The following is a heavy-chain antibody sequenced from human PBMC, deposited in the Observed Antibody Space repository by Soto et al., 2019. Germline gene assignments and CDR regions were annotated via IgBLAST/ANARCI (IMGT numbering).Heavy chain of an antibody. V-gene: IGHV1-18*04. CDR2: ISVYNGNT. J-gene: IGHJ3*02. CDR3: ARARTPYGDYHGLDI. CDR1: GYTFISYA. D-gene: IGHD4-17*01. Sequence: PPASVKVSCKASGYTFISYAITWVRQAPGEGLECMGWISVYNGNTNYAQKFQGRVTMTADTSRSTAYMELRSLRSDDTAVYYCARARTPYGDYHGLDIWGQGTMVTVSS.